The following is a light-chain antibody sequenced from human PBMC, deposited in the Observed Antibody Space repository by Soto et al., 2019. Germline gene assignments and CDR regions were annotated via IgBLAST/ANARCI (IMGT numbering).Light chain of an antibody. Sequence: VLTHCPAILGAAPGERSGLSCGASQSVSSHLAWYQQTPGQDPRLLIYGASTRATGVPARFSGSGSGAEFTLTINSLQSEDFAVYYCQTYNNWPLTFGGGTKVDIK. CDR2: GAS. V-gene: IGKV3-15*01. CDR3: QTYNNWPLT. J-gene: IGKJ4*01. CDR1: QSVSSH.